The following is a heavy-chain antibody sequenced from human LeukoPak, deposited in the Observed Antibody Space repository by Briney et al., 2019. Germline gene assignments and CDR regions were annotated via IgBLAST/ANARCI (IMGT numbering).Heavy chain of an antibody. D-gene: IGHD6-19*01. Sequence: SETLSLTCAVSGGSISSSNWWSWVRRPPGKGLEWIGEIYHSGSTNYNPSLKSRVTISVDKSKNQFSLKLSSVTAADTAVYYCARYSSGWLPDYYYYYGMDVWGQGTTVTVSS. CDR3: ARYSSGWLPDYYYYYGMDV. J-gene: IGHJ6*02. CDR1: GGSISSSNW. V-gene: IGHV4-4*02. CDR2: IYHSGST.